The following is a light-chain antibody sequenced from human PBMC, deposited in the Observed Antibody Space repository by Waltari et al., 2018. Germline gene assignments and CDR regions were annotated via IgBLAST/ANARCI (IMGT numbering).Light chain of an antibody. CDR1: RDIANN. CDR3: QQGYDFPCT. V-gene: IGKV1-6*02. J-gene: IGKJ4*01. Sequence: IQMTQSPSSLSASIGDTVTITCRASRDIANNLNWYQQQSGKAPKLLIYRASSLQSGVPSRFSGSGSGTDFSLTISSLQPEDFSTYYCQQGYDFPCTFGRGTKVEIK. CDR2: RAS.